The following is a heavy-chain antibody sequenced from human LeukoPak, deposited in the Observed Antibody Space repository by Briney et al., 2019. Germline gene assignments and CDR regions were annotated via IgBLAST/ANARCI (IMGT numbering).Heavy chain of an antibody. J-gene: IGHJ5*02. CDR2: INPNSGGT. Sequence: ASVKVSCKASGYTFTGYYMHWVRQAPGQGLEWMGWINPNSGGTNYAQKFQGRVTMTRDTSISTAYMELSRLRSDDTAVYYCARDVLLWFGESPPRRGRFDPWGQGTLVTVSS. D-gene: IGHD3-10*01. V-gene: IGHV1-2*02. CDR1: GYTFTGYY. CDR3: ARDVLLWFGESPPRRGRFDP.